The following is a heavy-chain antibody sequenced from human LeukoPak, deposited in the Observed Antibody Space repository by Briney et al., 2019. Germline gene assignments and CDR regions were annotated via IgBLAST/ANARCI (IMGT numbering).Heavy chain of an antibody. CDR3: ERGYGDYVAYIDY. CDR2: IHGDGTNT. CDR1: RCTFRCRG. V-gene: IGHV3-74*03. J-gene: IGHJ4*02. D-gene: IGHD4-17*01. Sequence: VRLFHLPTRCTFRCRGRHWVRQAAGKGLIWVSRIHGDGTNTKYANSVKGRFTISRDNAKNTLYLQMKSLRAEDTAVYYCERGYGDYVAYIDYWGQGTLVPVSS.